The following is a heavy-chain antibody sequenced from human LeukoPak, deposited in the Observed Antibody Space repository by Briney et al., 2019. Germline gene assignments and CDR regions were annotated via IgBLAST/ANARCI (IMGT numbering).Heavy chain of an antibody. CDR3: ARADYDILTGYHGLYCFDY. V-gene: IGHV4-59*01. CDR2: IYYSGST. D-gene: IGHD3-9*01. J-gene: IGHJ4*02. CDR1: GGSISSYY. Sequence: SETLSLTCTVSGGSISSYYWSWIRQPPGKGLEWIGYIYYSGSTNYNPSLKSRVTISVDTSKNQFSLKLSSVTAADTAVYYCARADYDILTGYHGLYCFDYWGQGTLVTVSS.